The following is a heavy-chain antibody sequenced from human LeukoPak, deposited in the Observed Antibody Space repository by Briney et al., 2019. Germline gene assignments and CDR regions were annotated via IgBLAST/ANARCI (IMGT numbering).Heavy chain of an antibody. Sequence: GSLRLSCAASGFTFSNYAMSWIRQPAGKGLEWIGRIYTSGSTNYNPSLKSRVTISVDTSKNQFSLKLSSVTAADTAVYYCARAFIAAAGPFDYWGQGTLVTVSS. V-gene: IGHV4-4*07. J-gene: IGHJ4*02. CDR1: GFTFSNYA. D-gene: IGHD6-13*01. CDR3: ARAFIAAAGPFDY. CDR2: IYTSGST.